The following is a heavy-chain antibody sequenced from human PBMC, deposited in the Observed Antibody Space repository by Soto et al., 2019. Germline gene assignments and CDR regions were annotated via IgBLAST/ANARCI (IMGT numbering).Heavy chain of an antibody. D-gene: IGHD5-18*01. CDR3: TSGGYSYGWGY. Sequence: EVQLVESGGGLGQPGGSLRLSCVGSGFTFSSYWMHWVRQVPVKGPVWVSRINSDGSASSYADFVKGRFTVSRDNAKNTLYLEMNSLSAEDTAVYYCTSGGYSYGWGYWGQGTLVTVSS. CDR2: INSDGSAS. J-gene: IGHJ4*02. CDR1: GFTFSSYW. V-gene: IGHV3-74*01.